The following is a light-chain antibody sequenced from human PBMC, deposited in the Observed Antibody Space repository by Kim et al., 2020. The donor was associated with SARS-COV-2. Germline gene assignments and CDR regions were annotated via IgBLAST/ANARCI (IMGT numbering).Light chain of an antibody. Sequence: AVSPGERATLSGRARQDIGSGLSWYQQKPGQAPRVLINGASTRAAGIPARFSGGESGTEFTLTISSLQSDDLAIYYGQQYGDWRAFGQGTRREIK. J-gene: IGKJ5*01. CDR3: QQYGDWRA. V-gene: IGKV3-15*01. CDR1: QDIGSG. CDR2: GAS.